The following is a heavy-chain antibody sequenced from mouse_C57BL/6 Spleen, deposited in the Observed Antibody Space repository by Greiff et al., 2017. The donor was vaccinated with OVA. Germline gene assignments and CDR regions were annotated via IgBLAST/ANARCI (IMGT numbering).Heavy chain of an antibody. CDR2: ISDGGSYT. CDR3: ARGYDYDDAFDY. V-gene: IGHV5-4*03. CDR1: GFTFSSYA. J-gene: IGHJ2*01. D-gene: IGHD2-4*01. Sequence: EVKVEESGGGLVKPGGSLKLSCAASGFTFSSYAMSWVRQTPEKRLEWVATISDGGSYTYYPDNVKGRFTISRDNAKNNLYLQMSHLKSEDTAMYYCARGYDYDDAFDYWGQGTTLTVSS.